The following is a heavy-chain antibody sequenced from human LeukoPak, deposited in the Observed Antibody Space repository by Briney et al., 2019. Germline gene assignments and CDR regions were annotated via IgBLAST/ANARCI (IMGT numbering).Heavy chain of an antibody. V-gene: IGHV3-11*01. D-gene: IGHD3-22*01. CDR3: ARVTNYYDSGAYYRPIDY. CDR1: GFSFSDFF. J-gene: IGHJ4*02. CDR2: ISASGTTI. Sequence: GGSLRLSCAASGFSFSDFFFSWIRQAPGKGLEWVSYISASGTTIYYADSVKGRFTISRDNDTSSLYLQMNSLRAEDTAVYYCARVTNYYDSGAYYRPIDYWGQGTLVTVSS.